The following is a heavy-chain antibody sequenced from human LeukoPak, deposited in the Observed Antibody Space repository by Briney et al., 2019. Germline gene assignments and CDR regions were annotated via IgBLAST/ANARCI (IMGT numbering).Heavy chain of an antibody. D-gene: IGHD3-10*01. V-gene: IGHV4-39*01. J-gene: IGHJ1*01. CDR2: VYYIGDT. CDR1: GGSISNSGYY. CDR3: ARYGLQRFAF. Sequence: SETLSLTCPVSGGSISNSGYYWGWVRQPPGNLLQWIWRVYYIGDTYNNPSLQSRLTVSIHTSQNQFSLQLSAGPAPDTAVHFCARYGLQRFAFWGWGILVIVFS.